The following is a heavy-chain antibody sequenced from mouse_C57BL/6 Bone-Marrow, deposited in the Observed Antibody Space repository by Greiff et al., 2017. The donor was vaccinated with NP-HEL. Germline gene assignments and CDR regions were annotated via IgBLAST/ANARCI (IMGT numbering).Heavy chain of an antibody. CDR2: INPYNGGT. J-gene: IGHJ4*01. V-gene: IGHV1-19*01. D-gene: IGHD1-1*01. Sequence: VQLQQSGPVLVKPGASVKMSCKASGYTFTDYYMNWVKQSHGKSLEWIGVINPYNGGTSYNQKFKGKATLTVDKSSSTAYMELNSLTSEDSAVYYCARWNYYGSSYGYAMDYWGQGTSVTVSS. CDR1: GYTFTDYY. CDR3: ARWNYYGSSYGYAMDY.